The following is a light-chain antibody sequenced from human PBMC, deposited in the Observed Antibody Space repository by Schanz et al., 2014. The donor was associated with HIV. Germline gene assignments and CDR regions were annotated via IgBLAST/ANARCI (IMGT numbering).Light chain of an antibody. V-gene: IGLV2-14*03. CDR2: DVT. CDR1: SSDVGGYDY. Sequence: QSALTQPASVSGSPGQSITISCTGDSSDVGGYDYVSWYQQHPGKAPKLIIYDVTDRPSGVSFRFSGSKSGNTASLTISGLQSEDEAFYYCIAYTSDTVLFGGGTKLTVL. J-gene: IGLJ2*01. CDR3: IAYTSDTVL.